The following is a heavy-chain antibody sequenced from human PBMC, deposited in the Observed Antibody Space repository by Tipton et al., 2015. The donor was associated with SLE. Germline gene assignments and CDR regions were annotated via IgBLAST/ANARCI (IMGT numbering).Heavy chain of an antibody. CDR3: ARDCSGGSCFFGMDV. D-gene: IGHD2-15*01. CDR2: IYVSGTT. J-gene: IGHJ6*02. CDR1: GGSISSYY. Sequence: TLSLTCTVSGGSISSYYWSWIRQPAGKGLEWIGLIYVSGTTNNNPSLKSRVTMSVDTAKNQLSLKLSSVTAADTAVYFCARDCSGGSCFFGMDVWGQGTTVTVSS. V-gene: IGHV4-4*07.